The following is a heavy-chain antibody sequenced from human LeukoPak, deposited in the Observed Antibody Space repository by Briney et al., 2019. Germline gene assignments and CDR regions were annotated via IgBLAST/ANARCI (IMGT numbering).Heavy chain of an antibody. Sequence: PGGSLRLSCTVSGFTVSSNSMSWVRQAPGKGLEWVSFIYSDNTHYSDSVKGRFTISRDNSKNTLYLQMNSLRAEDTAVYYCARGIGKYYYDSSGYPDYWGQGTLVTVSS. J-gene: IGHJ4*02. CDR2: IYSDNT. V-gene: IGHV3-53*01. CDR3: ARGIGKYYYDSSGYPDY. CDR1: GFTVSSNS. D-gene: IGHD3-22*01.